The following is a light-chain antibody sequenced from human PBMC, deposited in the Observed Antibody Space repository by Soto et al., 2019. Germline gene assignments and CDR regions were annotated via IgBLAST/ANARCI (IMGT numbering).Light chain of an antibody. CDR3: QHYNNWHPWT. CDR1: QSVYNN. CDR2: GAT. V-gene: IGKV3-15*01. J-gene: IGKJ2*02. Sequence: ETVMTQSPATLSVSPGERATLSCRASQSVYNNLAWYQQKPGQAPRLLIYGATTRATSVPARFCGAGSGTAFTPSTSSLQSEDSVVYYCQHYNNWHPWTFGQGTKLEIK.